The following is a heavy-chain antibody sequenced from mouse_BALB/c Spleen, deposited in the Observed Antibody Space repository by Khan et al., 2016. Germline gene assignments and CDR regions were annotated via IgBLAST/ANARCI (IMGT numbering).Heavy chain of an antibody. J-gene: IGHJ4*01. CDR1: GYTFTDYA. CDR3: AREGLNYDYAMDY. V-gene: IGHV1S137*01. Sequence: QVQLQQSGAELVRPGVSVKISCKGSGYTFTDYAMHWVKQSHAQSLEWIGVISTYYGDTSCNQKFEGKATMTVDKSSSTAYMELVRLTSEDSAIYYCAREGLNYDYAMDYWGQGTSVTVSS. CDR2: ISTYYGDT. D-gene: IGHD2-1*01.